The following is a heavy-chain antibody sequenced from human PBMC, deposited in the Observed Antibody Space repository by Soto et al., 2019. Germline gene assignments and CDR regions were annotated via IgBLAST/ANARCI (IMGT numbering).Heavy chain of an antibody. J-gene: IGHJ6*02. D-gene: IGHD2-8*01. CDR2: IYYSGST. CDR1: GGSISSGGYY. CDR3: ARDVPGDCTNGVSYRFVGMDV. V-gene: IGHV4-31*03. Sequence: PSETLSLTCTVSGGSISSGGYYWSWIRQHPGKGLEWIGYIYYSGSTYYNPSLKSRVTISVDTSKNQFSLKLSSVTAADTAVYYCARDVPGDCTNGVSYRFVGMDVWGQGTTVTVSS.